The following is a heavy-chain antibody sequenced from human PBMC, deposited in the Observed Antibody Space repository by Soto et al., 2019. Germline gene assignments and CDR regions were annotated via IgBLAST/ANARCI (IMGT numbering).Heavy chain of an antibody. CDR1: GGSISSGGYS. V-gene: IGHV4-30-2*01. CDR3: ARMVLVGSAARSGPLGYFDY. D-gene: IGHD6-6*01. CDR2: IYHSGST. Sequence: PSETLSLTCAVSGGSISSGGYSWSWIRQPPGKGLEWIGYIYHSGSTYYNPSLKSRVTISVDRSKNQFSLKLSSVTAADTAVYYCARMVLVGSAARSGPLGYFDYWGQGTLVTVSS. J-gene: IGHJ4*02.